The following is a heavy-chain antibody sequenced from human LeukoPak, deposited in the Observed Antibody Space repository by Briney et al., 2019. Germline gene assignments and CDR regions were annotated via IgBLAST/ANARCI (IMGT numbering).Heavy chain of an antibody. V-gene: IGHV4-59*11. J-gene: IGHJ4*02. Sequence: SETLSLTCVVSGGSLSTHHWSWIRQSPGRGLEWIGYISDSGSTNYNPSLKSRVTISVDTSKNQFSLMLSSVTAADTAVYYCARGYDSGAYYPFNYWGQGTLVTVSS. CDR2: ISDSGST. CDR1: GGSLSTHH. D-gene: IGHD3-22*01. CDR3: ARGYDSGAYYPFNY.